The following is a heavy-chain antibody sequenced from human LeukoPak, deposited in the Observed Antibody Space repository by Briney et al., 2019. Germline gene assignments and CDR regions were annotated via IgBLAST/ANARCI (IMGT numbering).Heavy chain of an antibody. CDR2: IYYSGNT. CDR3: ASGGSSYYYYYHYMDV. D-gene: IGHD4-23*01. Sequence: PSETLSLTCTVSGGSISSYYWNWTRQPPGKGLEWIGYIYYSGNTNYNPSLKSRVTISVDTSKNQFSLKLSSVTAADTAVYYCASGGSSYYYYYHYMDVWGKGTTVTVSS. CDR1: GGSISSYY. J-gene: IGHJ6*03. V-gene: IGHV4-59*01.